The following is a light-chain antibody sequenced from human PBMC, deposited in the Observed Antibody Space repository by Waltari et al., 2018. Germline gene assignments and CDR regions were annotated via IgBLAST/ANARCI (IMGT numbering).Light chain of an antibody. J-gene: IGKJ2*01. V-gene: IGKV3-15*01. CDR3: QQFNTGYS. CDR2: DAS. Sequence: EIVMTQSPATLSVSPGEAATLSCRASRAIANNLAWYQQTPGQALRLLIYDASTRSTGIPARFSGSWSGTEFTLTITSLQSEDSAVYFCQQFNTGYSFGQGTKLEIK. CDR1: RAIANN.